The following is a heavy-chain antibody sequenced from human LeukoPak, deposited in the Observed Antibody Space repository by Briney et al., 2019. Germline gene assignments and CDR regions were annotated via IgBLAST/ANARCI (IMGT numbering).Heavy chain of an antibody. CDR3: ARDRLLRCGELSYGMDV. Sequence: SETLSLTCTVSGGSVSSGSYYWSCIRPPPGKGLEWVGYIYYSGSTNYNPSLKSQVSISVDTSKDQFSLKLSSVTGADTGVYYCARDRLLRCGELSYGMDVWGKGTTVTVSS. D-gene: IGHD3-10*01. CDR2: IYYSGST. J-gene: IGHJ6*04. V-gene: IGHV4-61*01. CDR1: GGSVSSGSYY.